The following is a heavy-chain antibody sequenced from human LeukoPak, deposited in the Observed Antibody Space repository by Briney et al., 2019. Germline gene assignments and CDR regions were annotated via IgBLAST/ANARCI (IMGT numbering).Heavy chain of an antibody. V-gene: IGHV4-39*07. Sequence: PSETLSLTCTVSGGSISSSSYYWGWIRQPPGKGLEWIGSIYYSGSTYYNPSLKSRVTISVDTSKNQFSLKLSSVTAADTAVYYCARDLYGGKTCPWGQGTLVTVSS. CDR1: GGSISSSSYY. J-gene: IGHJ5*02. CDR2: IYYSGST. D-gene: IGHD4-23*01. CDR3: ARDLYGGKTCP.